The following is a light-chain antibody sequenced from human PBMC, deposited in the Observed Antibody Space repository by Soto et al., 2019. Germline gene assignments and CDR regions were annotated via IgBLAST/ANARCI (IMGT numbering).Light chain of an antibody. J-gene: IGKJ2*03. CDR3: QQYGDYNSPRYS. V-gene: IGKV3-20*01. CDR2: ATS. CDR1: QSVSSNY. Sequence: EIVLTQSPGTLSLSPGDRVTLSCRASQSVSSNYLAWYQQKPGQAPRLLIYATSSSATGIPDRFSGSGSGTYFTLTISRMEPDDFAMYYCQQYGDYNSPRYSFGQGTRLEI.